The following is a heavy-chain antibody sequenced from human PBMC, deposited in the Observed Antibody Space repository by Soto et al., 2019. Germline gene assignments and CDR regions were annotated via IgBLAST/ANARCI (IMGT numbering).Heavy chain of an antibody. CDR3: IRGGVLYGLDV. V-gene: IGHV3-74*01. CDR1: GFTFRNYW. J-gene: IGHJ6*02. D-gene: IGHD2-8*01. CDR2: INGDGLSA. Sequence: EEQLVESGGDLVKPGGSLTLSCAVSGFTFRNYWMHWFIQAPGEGLAWVSQINGDGLSATYADSVRGRFTISRDKAKNTLYMQMNSLSTEDTDVSYCIRGGVLYGLDVWGQGTSVTVSS.